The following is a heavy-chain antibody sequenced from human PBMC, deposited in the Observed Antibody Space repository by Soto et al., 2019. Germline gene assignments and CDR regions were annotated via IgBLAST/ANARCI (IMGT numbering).Heavy chain of an antibody. CDR1: GFSLSTSGVG. CDR3: AHSAQYYDNSGYYHNWFDP. CDR2: IYWNDDK. Sequence: SGPTLVNPTQTLTLTCTFSGFSLSTSGVGVGWIRQPPGKALEWLALIYWNDDKRYSPSLKSRLTITKDTSKNQVVLTMTNMDPVDTATYYCAHSAQYYDNSGYYHNWFDPWGQGTLVTVSS. D-gene: IGHD3-22*01. V-gene: IGHV2-5*01. J-gene: IGHJ5*02.